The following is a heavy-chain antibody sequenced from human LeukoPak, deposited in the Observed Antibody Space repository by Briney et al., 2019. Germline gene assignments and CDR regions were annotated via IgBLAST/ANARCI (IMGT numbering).Heavy chain of an antibody. CDR3: ARHGSSSYYYYYYMDV. V-gene: IGHV4-30-2*03. CDR1: GGSISSGGYS. Sequence: NPSETLSLTCAVSGGSISSGGYSWSWIRQPPGKGLEWIGYIYHSGSTYYNPSLKSRVTISVDTSKNQFSLKPSSVTAADTAVYYCARHGSSSYYYYYYMDVWGKGTTVTVSS. CDR2: IYHSGST. J-gene: IGHJ6*03. D-gene: IGHD6-13*01.